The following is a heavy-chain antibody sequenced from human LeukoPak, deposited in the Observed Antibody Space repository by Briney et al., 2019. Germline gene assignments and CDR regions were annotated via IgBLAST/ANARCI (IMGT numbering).Heavy chain of an antibody. Sequence: GGSLRLSCASSVFTLSSQWRSWVRRPPGKGLEWVANENQGGTEKYYVDSVKCRFTISRDNAKNSLYLQINSLRAEDAALYYCVYGGSYYVAWGQGTLVIVSS. V-gene: IGHV3-7*01. D-gene: IGHD1-26*01. J-gene: IGHJ5*02. CDR3: VYGGSYYVA. CDR1: VFTLSSQW. CDR2: ENQGGTEK.